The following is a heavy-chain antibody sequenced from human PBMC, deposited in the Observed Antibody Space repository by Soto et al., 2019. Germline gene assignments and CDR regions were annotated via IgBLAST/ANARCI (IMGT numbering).Heavy chain of an antibody. D-gene: IGHD3-22*01. V-gene: IGHV3-48*01. CDR3: ARGAYYYDSSGLSY. Sequence: GGSLRLSCAASGFTFSSYSMNWVRQAPGKGLEWVSYISGSSSTIYYADSVKGRFTISRDNARNSLYLQMNSLRAEDTAVYYCARGAYYYDSSGLSYWGQGTLVTVSS. CDR2: ISGSSSTI. J-gene: IGHJ4*02. CDR1: GFTFSSYS.